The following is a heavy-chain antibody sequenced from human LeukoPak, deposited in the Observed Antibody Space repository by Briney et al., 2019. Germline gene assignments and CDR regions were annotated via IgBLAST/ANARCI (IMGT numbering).Heavy chain of an antibody. J-gene: IGHJ6*03. CDR3: ARGRTPGIAAAWRRYYYYMDV. CDR2: INHSGST. V-gene: IGHV4-34*01. Sequence: SETLSLTCAVYGGSFSGYYWGWIRQPPGKGLEWIGEINHSGSTNYNPSLKSRVTISVDTSKNQFSLKLSSVTAADTAVYYCARGRTPGIAAAWRRYYYYMDVWGKGTTVTVSS. D-gene: IGHD6-13*01. CDR1: GGSFSGYY.